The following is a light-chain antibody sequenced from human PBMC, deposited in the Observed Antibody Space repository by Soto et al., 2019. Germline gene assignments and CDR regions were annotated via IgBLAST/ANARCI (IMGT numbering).Light chain of an antibody. V-gene: IGKV1-12*01. Sequence: DIQMTQSPSSVSASVGDRVTITCRASQYINNLLVWFQQKPGKAPKLLIYGASSLQSGVPSRFSGSGSGTDFTLTINNLQPEDFATYYCQQVNSFPYTFGQGTKLEIK. CDR2: GAS. CDR1: QYINNL. J-gene: IGKJ2*01. CDR3: QQVNSFPYT.